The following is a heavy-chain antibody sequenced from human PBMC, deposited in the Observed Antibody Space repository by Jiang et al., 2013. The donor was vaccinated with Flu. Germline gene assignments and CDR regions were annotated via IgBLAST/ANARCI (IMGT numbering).Heavy chain of an antibody. CDR1: GGTFSSYA. J-gene: IGHJ4*02. CDR3: ARGGRFLEWFYDY. D-gene: IGHD3-3*01. CDR2: IIPIFGTA. V-gene: IGHV1-69*01. Sequence: ASGGTFSSYAISWVRQAPGQGLEWMGGIIPIFGTANYAQKFQGRVTITADESTSTAYMELSSLRSEDTAVYYCARGGRFLEWFYDYWGQGTLVTVSS.